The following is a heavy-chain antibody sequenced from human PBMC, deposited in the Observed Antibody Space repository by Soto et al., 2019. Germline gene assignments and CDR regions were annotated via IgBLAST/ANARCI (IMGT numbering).Heavy chain of an antibody. CDR3: AHSPNPRDIWVDP. CDR1: GFSLSTSGVS. Sequence: QITLKESGPTLVKPTQTLTLTCTFSGFSLSTSGVSVGWIRQPPGKALEWLALIYWDGDKRYSPSPKSRLTIPKDTSKNQVVLTMTNTDPVDTATYYCAHSPNPRDIWVDPWGQGTLVTVSS. J-gene: IGHJ5*02. D-gene: IGHD5-12*01. V-gene: IGHV2-5*02. CDR2: IYWDGDK.